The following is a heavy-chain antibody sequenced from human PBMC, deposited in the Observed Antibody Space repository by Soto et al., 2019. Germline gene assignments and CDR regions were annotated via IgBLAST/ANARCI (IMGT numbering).Heavy chain of an antibody. CDR1: GFTFSNYA. CDR2: ISGSGAST. Sequence: EVQLLESGGGLVQPGGSLRLSCAASGFTFSNYAMSWVRQAPGKGLEWVSAISGSGASTYYADSVKGRFTISRDNSKYTLYLQMNSLRAEDTAVYYCAKEYCASTSCNFDHWGQGTLVTVSS. V-gene: IGHV3-23*01. CDR3: AKEYCASTSCNFDH. J-gene: IGHJ4*02. D-gene: IGHD2-2*01.